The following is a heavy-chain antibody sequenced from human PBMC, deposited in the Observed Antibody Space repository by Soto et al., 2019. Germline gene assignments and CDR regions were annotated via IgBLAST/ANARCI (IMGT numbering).Heavy chain of an antibody. V-gene: IGHV3-74*01. CDR3: ARGVRNYYGVDV. CDR2: IKFDGGIT. J-gene: IGHJ6*02. D-gene: IGHD2-2*01. Sequence: GGLLRLSCVASGFTFSDYWMHWVRQAPGKGLVWVSRIKFDGGITSHADSVKGRFTISRDNARNTVHLQMNSLRAEDTGVYFCARGVRNYYGVDVWGQGTTVTVSS. CDR1: GFTFSDYW.